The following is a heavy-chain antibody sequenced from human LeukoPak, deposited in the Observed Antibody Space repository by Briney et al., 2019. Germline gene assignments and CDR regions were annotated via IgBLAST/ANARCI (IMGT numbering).Heavy chain of an antibody. J-gene: IGHJ4*02. V-gene: IGHV3-23*01. CDR3: AGAHTPFDWLPIVDY. D-gene: IGHD3-9*01. Sequence: PGGSLRLSCAASGFTFSSYAMSWVRQAPGKGLEWVSAISGSGGSTYYADSVKGRFTISRDNSKNTLYLQMNSLRAEDTAVYYCAGAHTPFDWLPIVDYWGQGTLVTVSS. CDR2: ISGSGGST. CDR1: GFTFSSYA.